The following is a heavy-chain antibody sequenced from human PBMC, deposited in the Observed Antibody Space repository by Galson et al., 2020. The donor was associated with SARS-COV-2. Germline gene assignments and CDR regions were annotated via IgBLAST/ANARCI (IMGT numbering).Heavy chain of an antibody. Sequence: GGSLRLSCTASGFTFADYAVTWVRQAPGKGLEWVGFIRGNAYGGTTQYAASVTGRFTISRVDSESIAYLQMNSLKTEDTAMYYCTRGAVARAFDIWGQGTMVTVSS. D-gene: IGHD6-19*01. V-gene: IGHV3-49*04. J-gene: IGHJ3*02. CDR3: TRGAVARAFDI. CDR2: IRGNAYGGTT. CDR1: GFTFADYA.